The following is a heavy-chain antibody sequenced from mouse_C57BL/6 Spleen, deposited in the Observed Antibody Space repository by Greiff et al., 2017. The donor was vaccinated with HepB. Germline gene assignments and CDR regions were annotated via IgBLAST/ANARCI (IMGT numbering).Heavy chain of an antibody. V-gene: IGHV3-6*01. CDR3: ARGPIYYDYDGYFDV. Sequence: EVQLQESGPGLVKPSQSLSLTCSVTGYSITSGYYWNWIRQFPGNKLEWMGYISYDGSNNYNPSLKNRISITHDTSKNQFFLKLNSVTTEDTATYYCARGPIYYDYDGYFDVWGTGTTVTVSS. J-gene: IGHJ1*03. CDR1: GYSITSGYY. CDR2: ISYDGSN. D-gene: IGHD2-4*01.